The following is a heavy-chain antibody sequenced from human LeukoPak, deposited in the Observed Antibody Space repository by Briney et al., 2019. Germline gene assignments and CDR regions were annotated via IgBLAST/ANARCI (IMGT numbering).Heavy chain of an antibody. CDR3: AKDARRTSGWYYFDY. D-gene: IGHD6-19*01. CDR2: ISGSGTLT. Sequence: GFLRLSCAASGFAFSSQAMGWVRPAPGKGLEGVSVISGSGTLTNYTDSVKGRFTISRDNSKNTLFLQMNSLRAEDTAVYYCAKDARRTSGWYYFDYWGQGTLVTVSS. CDR1: GFAFSSQA. J-gene: IGHJ4*02. V-gene: IGHV3-23*01.